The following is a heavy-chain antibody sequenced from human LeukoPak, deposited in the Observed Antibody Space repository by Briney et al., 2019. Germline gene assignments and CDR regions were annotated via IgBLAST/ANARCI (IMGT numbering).Heavy chain of an antibody. V-gene: IGHV4-34*01. CDR2: INHSGST. Sequence: PSETLSLTCAGYGGSFSGYYWSWIRQPPGKGLEWIGEINHSGSTNYNPSLKSRVTISVDTSKNQFSLKLSSVTAADTAVYYCARASYDYWGQGTLVTVSS. CDR3: ARASYDY. J-gene: IGHJ4*02. D-gene: IGHD2-2*01. CDR1: GGSFSGYY.